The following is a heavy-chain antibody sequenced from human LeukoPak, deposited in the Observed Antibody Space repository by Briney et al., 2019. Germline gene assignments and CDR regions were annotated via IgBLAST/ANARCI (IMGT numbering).Heavy chain of an antibody. CDR3: TNGSQSTGGRFDP. V-gene: IGHV3-9*01. Sequence: GGSLRLSCAASGFTFNDYALHWVRHAPGKGLEWVSGISWNGGVIGYAGSVKGRFTISRDNAKNSLYLQMDSLRADDTAFYYCTNGSQSTGGRFDPWGQGTLVIVSS. J-gene: IGHJ5*02. CDR1: GFTFNDYA. D-gene: IGHD1-1*01. CDR2: ISWNGGVI.